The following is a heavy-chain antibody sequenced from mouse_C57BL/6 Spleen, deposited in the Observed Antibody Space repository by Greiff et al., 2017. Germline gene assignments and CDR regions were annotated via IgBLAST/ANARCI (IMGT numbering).Heavy chain of an antibody. CDR2: IWSGGST. CDR1: GFSLTSYG. J-gene: IGHJ4*01. D-gene: IGHD1-1*01. Sequence: QVHVKQSGPGLVQPSQSLSITCTVSGFSLTSYGVHWVRQSPGKGLEWLGVIWSGGSTDYNAAFISRLSISKDNSKSQVFFKMNSLQADDTAIYYCARNNYGSRGYAMDYWGQGTSVTVSS. CDR3: ARNNYGSRGYAMDY. V-gene: IGHV2-2*01.